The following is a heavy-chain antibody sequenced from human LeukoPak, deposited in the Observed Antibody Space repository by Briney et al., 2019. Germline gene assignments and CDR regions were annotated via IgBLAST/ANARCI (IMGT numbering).Heavy chain of an antibody. CDR3: AREGPILVVPAAFNLFDP. CDR1: GRSISSYY. J-gene: IGHJ5*02. CDR2: IYTSGST. V-gene: IGHV4-4*07. Sequence: SETLSLTCTVSGRSISSYYWSWIRQPAGKGLEWIGRIYTSGSTNYNPSLKSRVTMSVDTSKNQFSLKLSSVTAADTAVYYCAREGPILVVPAAFNLFDPWGQGTLVTVSS. D-gene: IGHD2-2*01.